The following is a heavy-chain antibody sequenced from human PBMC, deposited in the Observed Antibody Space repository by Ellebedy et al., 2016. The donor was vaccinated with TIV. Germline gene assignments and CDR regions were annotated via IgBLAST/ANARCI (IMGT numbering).Heavy chain of an antibody. CDR2: IYYSGST. CDR3: ARATRNRIAVAGLDY. V-gene: IGHV4-59*12. CDR1: GGSISSYY. Sequence: SETLSLTCTVSGGSISSYYWSWIRQPPGKGLEWIGYIYYSGSTNYNPSLKSRVTISVDTSKNQFSLKLSSVTAADTAVYYCARATRNRIAVAGLDYWGQGTLVTVSS. D-gene: IGHD6-19*01. J-gene: IGHJ4*02.